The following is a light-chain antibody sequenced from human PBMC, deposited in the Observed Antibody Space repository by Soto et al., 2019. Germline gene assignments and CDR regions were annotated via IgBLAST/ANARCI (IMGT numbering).Light chain of an antibody. CDR1: SSDVGGHNS. CDR2: EVS. V-gene: IGLV2-14*01. Sequence: QSVLTQPASVSGSPGQSITISCTGTSSDVGGHNSVSWYQQHPGKAPKLMIYEVSNRPSGVSNRFSGSKSGNTASLTISGLQAEDEADYYCSSYTSSSTSSSTVVFGGGTQLTVL. J-gene: IGLJ2*01. CDR3: SSYTSSSTSSSTVV.